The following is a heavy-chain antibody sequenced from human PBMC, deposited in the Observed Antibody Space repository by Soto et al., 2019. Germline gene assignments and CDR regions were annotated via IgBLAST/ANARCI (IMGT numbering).Heavy chain of an antibody. D-gene: IGHD1-1*01. CDR2: IIPIFGTT. CDR3: ARGTVTGSEYNYYYYGMDV. V-gene: IGHV1-69*12. J-gene: IGHJ6*02. CDR1: GGTFSSYA. Sequence: QVQLVQSGAEVKKPGSSVKVSCKASGGTFSSYAIDWVRQAPGQGLEGMGGIIPIFGTTNYAQKLQGRVKLTADESMRTAYMELSTLRSEDTAVYYCARGTVTGSEYNYYYYGMDVWGQGTTVTVSS.